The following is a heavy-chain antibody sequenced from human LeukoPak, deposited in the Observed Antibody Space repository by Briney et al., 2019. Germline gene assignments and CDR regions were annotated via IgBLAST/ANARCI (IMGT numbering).Heavy chain of an antibody. D-gene: IGHD4-17*01. CDR2: IYYSGST. CDR3: ARATVTTLWFDP. CDR1: GGSISSGGYY. V-gene: IGHV4-31*03. J-gene: IGHJ5*02. Sequence: SETLSLTCTVSGGSISSGGYYWSWIRQHPGKGLEWIGYIYYSGSTYYNPSLKSRVTISVDTSKNQFSLKLSSVTAADTAVYYCARATVTTLWFDPWGQGTLVTVSS.